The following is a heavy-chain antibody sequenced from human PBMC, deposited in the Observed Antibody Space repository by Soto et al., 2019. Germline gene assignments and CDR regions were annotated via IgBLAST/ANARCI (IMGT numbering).Heavy chain of an antibody. D-gene: IGHD4-17*01. CDR2: IYYSGST. V-gene: IGHV4-59*01. CDR3: ATNDDYDPYYFDC. CDR1: GGSISGYY. J-gene: IGHJ4*02. Sequence: QVQLQESGPGLVKPSETLSLTCTVSGGSISGYYWSWIRQPPGKRLEWIGYIYYSGSTNYNPSLKSLVTIATDTSKNQFSLKLNSVTAADTAVYYCATNDDYDPYYFDCWGQGTLVTVSS.